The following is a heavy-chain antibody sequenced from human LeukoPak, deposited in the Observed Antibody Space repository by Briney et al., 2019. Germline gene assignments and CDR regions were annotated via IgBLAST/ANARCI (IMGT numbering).Heavy chain of an antibody. CDR2: IYYSGST. CDR3: ARDLLWFGESPSGPMDV. Sequence: SETLSLTCTVPGGSISSSSYYWGWIRQPPGKGLEWIGSIYYSGSTYYNPSLKSRVTISVDTSKNQFSLKLSSVTAADTAVYYCARDLLWFGESPSGPMDVWGKGTTVTVSS. D-gene: IGHD3-10*01. CDR1: GGSISSSSYY. V-gene: IGHV4-39*07. J-gene: IGHJ6*04.